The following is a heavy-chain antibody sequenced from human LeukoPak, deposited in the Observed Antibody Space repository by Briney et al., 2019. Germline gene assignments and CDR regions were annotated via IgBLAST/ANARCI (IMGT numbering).Heavy chain of an antibody. J-gene: IGHJ3*01. Sequence: ASVKVSCKASGGTFSTSAMSWVRQAPGQGLERMGSIYPIFKTVNYADNFQGRVTITADESTSIVYMDLSSLRSEDTAMYYCARVYLAGVFDVWGQGTLVTVSS. CDR1: GGTFSTSA. V-gene: IGHV1-69*13. CDR2: IYPIFKTV. CDR3: ARVYLAGVFDV. D-gene: IGHD2-21*01.